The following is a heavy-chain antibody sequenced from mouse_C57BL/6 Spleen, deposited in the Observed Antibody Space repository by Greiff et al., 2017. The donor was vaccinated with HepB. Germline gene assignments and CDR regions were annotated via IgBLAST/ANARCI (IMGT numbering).Heavy chain of an antibody. CDR1: GYTFTDYY. D-gene: IGHD2-3*01. Sequence: VMLVESGAELVRPGASVKLSCKASGYTFTDYYINWVKQRPGQGLEWIARIYPGSGNTYYNEKFKGKATLTAEKSSSTAYMQLSSLTSEDSAVYFCARDGYYFLDYWGQGTSVTVSS. CDR2: IYPGSGNT. V-gene: IGHV1-76*01. CDR3: ARDGYYFLDY. J-gene: IGHJ4*01.